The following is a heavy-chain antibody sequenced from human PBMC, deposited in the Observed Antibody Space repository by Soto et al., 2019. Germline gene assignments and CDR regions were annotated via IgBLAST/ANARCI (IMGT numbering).Heavy chain of an antibody. D-gene: IGHD7-27*01. CDR2: INHGGST. CDR3: ARGWGSIFDY. J-gene: IGHJ4*02. Sequence: QVQLQQWGAGLLKPSETLSLTCAVYGGSFSGYYWNWIRQPPGKGLEWIGEINHGGSTNYNPALKGRVTISVDTSKTQFSLKLSSVTAAATALYCCARGWGSIFDYWGQGTLVTVSS. CDR1: GGSFSGYY. V-gene: IGHV4-34*01.